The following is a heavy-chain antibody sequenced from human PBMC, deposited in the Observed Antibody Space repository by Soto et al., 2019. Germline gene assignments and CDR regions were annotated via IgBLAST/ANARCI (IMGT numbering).Heavy chain of an antibody. CDR1: GGSSSGYY. J-gene: IGHJ5*02. D-gene: IGHD3-3*01. V-gene: IGHV4-34*01. CDR3: ARTGFCDFWSGYYDLCLRWFDP. CDR2: INHSGST. Sequence: SETLSLTCAVYGGSSSGYYWSWIRQPPGKGLEWIGEINHSGSTNYNPSLKSRVTISVDTSKNQFSLKLSSVTAADTAVYYCARTGFCDFWSGYYDLCLRWFDPWGQGTLVTVSS.